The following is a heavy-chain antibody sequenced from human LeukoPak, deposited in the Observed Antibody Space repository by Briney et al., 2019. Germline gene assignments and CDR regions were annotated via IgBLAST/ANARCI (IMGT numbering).Heavy chain of an antibody. CDR3: AKDQDPRKSGQDEYCQY. V-gene: IGHV3-23*01. D-gene: IGHD3-3*01. J-gene: IGHJ1*01. CDR1: GFTFSSYA. Sequence: GGSLRLSCAASGFTFSSYAMSWVRQAPGKGLEWVSAISGSGGSTYYADSVKGRFTISRDNSKNTLYLQMNSLRAEDTAVYYCAKDQDPRKSGQDEYCQYGGQGTLVTVSS. CDR2: ISGSGGST.